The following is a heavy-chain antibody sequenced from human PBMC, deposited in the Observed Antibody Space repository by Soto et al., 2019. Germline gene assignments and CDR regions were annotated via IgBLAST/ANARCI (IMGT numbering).Heavy chain of an antibody. Sequence: QVQLVQSGAEVKKPGSSVKVSCKASGDTFSRHTISWVRQAPGQGLEWMGRIIPILGIANYAQKFQGRVTITADKSTSTAYMYLSSLRSEDTAVYYCARVAEMGTVTKDYDYYMDVWGKGTTVTVSS. D-gene: IGHD4-17*01. CDR2: IIPILGIA. J-gene: IGHJ6*03. CDR1: GDTFSRHT. V-gene: IGHV1-69*02. CDR3: ARVAEMGTVTKDYDYYMDV.